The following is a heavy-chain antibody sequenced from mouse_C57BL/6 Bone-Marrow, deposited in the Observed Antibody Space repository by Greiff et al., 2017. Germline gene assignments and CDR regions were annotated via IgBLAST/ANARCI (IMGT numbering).Heavy chain of an antibody. D-gene: IGHD2-3*01. V-gene: IGHV5-6*03. J-gene: IGHJ2*01. Sequence: EVKLMESGGGLVKPGGSLKLSCAASGFTFSSYGMSWVRQTPDKRLEWVATISSGGSYTYYPDSVKGRFTISRDNAKNTLYLQMSSLKSEDTAMYYCACDGYHTLYFDYWGQGTTLTVSS. CDR3: ACDGYHTLYFDY. CDR1: GFTFSSYG. CDR2: ISSGGSYT.